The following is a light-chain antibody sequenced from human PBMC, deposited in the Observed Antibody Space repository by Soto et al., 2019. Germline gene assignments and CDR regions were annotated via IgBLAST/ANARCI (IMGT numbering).Light chain of an antibody. J-gene: IGKJ4*01. CDR3: QQYNNWPRAT. CDR2: RTS. Sequence: TVMTQSPATLSVSPGERATLSCRASQSISSNLAWYQQKPGQAPRLLMFRTSSRATGFPARFSGSGSGTEFNLTISSLQSEDFGVYYCQQYNNWPRATFGGGTKVEIK. CDR1: QSISSN. V-gene: IGKV3-15*01.